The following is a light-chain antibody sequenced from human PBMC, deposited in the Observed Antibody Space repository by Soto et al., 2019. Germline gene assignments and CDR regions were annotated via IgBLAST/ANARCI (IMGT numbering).Light chain of an antibody. CDR2: SAS. J-gene: IGKJ4*01. V-gene: IGKV3-15*01. CDR3: QQYNDWPLT. Sequence: EVVMTQSPATLSVSPGERVTLSCRASQSVTSNLAWYQERPGQPPRLLIYSASARATGVPARFSGSGSGTEFTLTISSLQSEDFAVYYCQQYNDWPLTFGGGTKVDIK. CDR1: QSVTSN.